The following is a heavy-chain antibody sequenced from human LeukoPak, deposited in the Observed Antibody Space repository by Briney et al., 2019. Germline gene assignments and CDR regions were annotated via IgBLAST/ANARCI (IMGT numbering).Heavy chain of an antibody. Sequence: GGSLRLSCAASGFTFSSYSMNWVRQAPGKGLEWVSSISSSSSYIYYADSVKGRFTISRDNAKNSLYLQMNSLRAEDTAVYYCAKDSGSYVLQGWGQGTLVTVSS. CDR2: ISSSSSYI. V-gene: IGHV3-21*01. CDR3: AKDSGSYVLQG. J-gene: IGHJ4*02. D-gene: IGHD1-26*01. CDR1: GFTFSSYS.